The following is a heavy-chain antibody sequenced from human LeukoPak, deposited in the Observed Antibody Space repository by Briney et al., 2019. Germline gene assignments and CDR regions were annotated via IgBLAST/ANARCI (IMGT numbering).Heavy chain of an antibody. Sequence: ASVKVSCKASEYTFASYDIYWVRQAAGQGLEWVGWVNPNSGNTGCAQKFQGRVTMTRNTSITTAYMELSGLTFEDTAVYYCARPGGVWFGELGLGGMAFWGQGTTVTVSS. V-gene: IGHV1-8*01. CDR1: EYTFASYD. CDR3: ARPGGVWFGELGLGGMAF. CDR2: VNPNSGNT. D-gene: IGHD3-10*01. J-gene: IGHJ6*02.